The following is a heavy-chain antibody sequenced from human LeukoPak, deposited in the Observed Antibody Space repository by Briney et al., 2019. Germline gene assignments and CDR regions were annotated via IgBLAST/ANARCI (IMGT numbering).Heavy chain of an antibody. D-gene: IGHD1-7*01. V-gene: IGHV4-39*01. CDR3: ARRAYNWNYGY. J-gene: IGHJ4*02. CDR2: IYYSGST. Sequence: PSETLSLTCTVSGGSISSSGYYWGWIRQPPGKGLEWIGSIYYSGSTYYNPSLKSRVTISVDTSKNQFSLKLSSVTAADTAVYYCARRAYNWNYGYWGQGTLVTVSS. CDR1: GGSISSSGYY.